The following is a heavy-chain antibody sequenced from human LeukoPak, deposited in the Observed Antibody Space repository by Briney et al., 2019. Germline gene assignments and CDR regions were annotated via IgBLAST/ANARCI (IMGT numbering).Heavy chain of an antibody. J-gene: IGHJ4*02. Sequence: PSETLSLTCAVYGGSFSGYYWSWIRQPPGKGLEWIGEINHSGSTNYNPPLKSRVTISVDTSKNQFSLKLSSVTAADTAVYYCARGVSSGWYGYWGQGTLVTVSS. V-gene: IGHV4-34*01. CDR1: GGSFSGYY. CDR2: INHSGST. D-gene: IGHD6-19*01. CDR3: ARGVSSGWYGY.